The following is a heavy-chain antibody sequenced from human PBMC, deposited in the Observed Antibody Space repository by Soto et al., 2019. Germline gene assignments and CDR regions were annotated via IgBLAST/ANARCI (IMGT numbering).Heavy chain of an antibody. CDR3: ARRTYYYDSSGFRGGHQNDAFDI. J-gene: IGHJ3*02. D-gene: IGHD3-22*01. CDR2: ISAYNGNT. V-gene: IGHV1-18*01. Sequence: QVQLVQSGAEVKKPGASVKVSCKASGYTFTSYGISWVRQAPGQGLEWMGWISAYNGNTNYAQKLQGRVTMTTDTSTSADYIELRSLRSDDTAVYYCARRTYYYDSSGFRGGHQNDAFDIWGQGTMVTVSS. CDR1: GYTFTSYG.